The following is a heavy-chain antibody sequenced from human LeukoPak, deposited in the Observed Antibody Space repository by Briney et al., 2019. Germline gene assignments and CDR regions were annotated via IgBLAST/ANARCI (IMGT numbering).Heavy chain of an antibody. Sequence: GGSLRPSCAASGFTFSDYYMSWIREAPGKGLEWVSYISSSSSYTNYADSVKGRFTISRDNAKNSLYLQMNSLRAEDTAVYYCASGRYSNYFDYWGQGTLVTVSS. V-gene: IGHV3-11*06. CDR1: GFTFSDYY. D-gene: IGHD4-11*01. CDR2: ISSSSSYT. J-gene: IGHJ4*02. CDR3: ASGRYSNYFDY.